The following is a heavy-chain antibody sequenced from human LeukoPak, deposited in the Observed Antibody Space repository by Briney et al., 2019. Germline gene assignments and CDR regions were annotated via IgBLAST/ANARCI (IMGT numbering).Heavy chain of an antibody. V-gene: IGHV3-21*01. Sequence: GGSLRLSCAASGFTLSSYNMNWVRQAPGKGLEWVSSITSSSYIYYADSVKGRFTISRDNAKNSLYLQMNSLRAEDTAVYYCARKHDYGDNRIDYWGQGTLVTVSS. J-gene: IGHJ4*02. CDR3: ARKHDYGDNRIDY. D-gene: IGHD4-23*01. CDR1: GFTLSSYN. CDR2: ITSSSYI.